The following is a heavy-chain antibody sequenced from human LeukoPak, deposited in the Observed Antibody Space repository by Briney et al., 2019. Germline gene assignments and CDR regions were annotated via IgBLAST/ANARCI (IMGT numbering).Heavy chain of an antibody. D-gene: IGHD2-2*01. CDR1: GGTFSSYA. Sequence: SVKVSCKASGGTFSSYAISWVQQAPGQGLEWMGGIIPIFGTANYAQKFQGRVTITADKSTSTAYMELSSLRSEDTAVYYCARGWIVVVPAATSSYYYGMDVWGKGTTVTVSS. CDR2: IIPIFGTA. J-gene: IGHJ6*04. V-gene: IGHV1-69*06. CDR3: ARGWIVVVPAATSSYYYGMDV.